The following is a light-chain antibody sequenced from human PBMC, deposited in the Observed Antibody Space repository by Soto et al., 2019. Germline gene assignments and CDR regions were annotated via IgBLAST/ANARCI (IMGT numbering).Light chain of an antibody. CDR1: QSLGNNF. Sequence: EVVLTQSPATLSLSPGERATLSCGASQSLGNNFLAWYQQKPGLAPRLLIYDESSRATGVPDRFSGSGSGTDFTLTISRLEPEDFAVYYCHLYGGSPPFPFGPGTKVDIK. V-gene: IGKV3D-20*01. J-gene: IGKJ3*01. CDR3: HLYGGSPPFP. CDR2: DES.